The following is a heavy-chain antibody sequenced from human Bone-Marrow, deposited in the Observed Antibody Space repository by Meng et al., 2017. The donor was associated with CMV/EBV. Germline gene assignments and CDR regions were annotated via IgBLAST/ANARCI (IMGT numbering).Heavy chain of an antibody. CDR2: IYHSGST. CDR1: GYSISSGYY. V-gene: IGHV4-38-2*02. CDR3: ARGYILRSIVVVIAMGLTD. Sequence: SETLSLTCTVSGYSISSGYYWGWIRQPPGKGLEWIGSIYHSGSTYYNPSLKSRVTISVDTSKNQFSLKLSSVTAADTAVYYCARGYILRSIVVVIAMGLTDWGQGTLVTVAS. D-gene: IGHD2-21*01. J-gene: IGHJ4*02.